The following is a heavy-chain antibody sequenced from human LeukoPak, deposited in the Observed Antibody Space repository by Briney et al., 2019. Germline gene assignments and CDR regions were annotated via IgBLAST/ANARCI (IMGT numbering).Heavy chain of an antibody. Sequence: GGSLRLSCAASGFTFSSYGMHWVRQAPGKGLEWVAFIRYDGSNKYYADSVKGRFTISRDNSKNTLYLQMNSLRAEDTAVYYCAKDLFFGVVMHRSGFDYWGQGTLVTVCS. CDR2: IRYDGSNK. CDR1: GFTFSSYG. CDR3: AKDLFFGVVMHRSGFDY. V-gene: IGHV3-30*02. J-gene: IGHJ4*02. D-gene: IGHD3-3*01.